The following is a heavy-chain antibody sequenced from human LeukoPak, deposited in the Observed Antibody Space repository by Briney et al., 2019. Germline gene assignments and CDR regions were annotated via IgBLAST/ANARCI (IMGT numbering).Heavy chain of an antibody. CDR3: AKDSGSSWYQYYYYMDV. J-gene: IGHJ6*03. Sequence: GGSLRLSCAASGFTFSSYGMHWVRQAPGKGLEWVAVISYDGSNKYYADSVKGRFTISRDNSKNTLYLQMNSLRAEDTAVYYCAKDSGSSWYQYYYYMDVWGKGTTVTVSS. CDR1: GFTFSSYG. D-gene: IGHD6-13*01. CDR2: ISYDGSNK. V-gene: IGHV3-30*18.